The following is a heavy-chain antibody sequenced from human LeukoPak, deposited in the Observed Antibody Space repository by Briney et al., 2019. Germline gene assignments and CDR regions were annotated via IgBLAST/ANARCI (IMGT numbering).Heavy chain of an antibody. V-gene: IGHV1-3*01. Sequence: ASVKVFCKASGYTFTSYVMHWVGQAPGQSLEWMGWINAGNGNTKYSQKFQGRVTITRDTSVSTAYMELSSLRSEDTAVYYCARLAYCSGGSCYSKGVTHWGQGTLVTFSS. D-gene: IGHD2-15*01. CDR2: INAGNGNT. J-gene: IGHJ4*02. CDR3: ARLAYCSGGSCYSKGVTH. CDR1: GYTFTSYV.